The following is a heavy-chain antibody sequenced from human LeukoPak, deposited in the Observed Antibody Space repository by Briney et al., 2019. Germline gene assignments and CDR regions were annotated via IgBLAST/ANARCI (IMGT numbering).Heavy chain of an antibody. CDR2: ISGSGGST. CDR1: GFTFSCYG. Sequence: GGSLRLSCAASGFTFSCYGMSWVRQAPGKGLEWVSAISGSGGSTYYADSVKGRFTISRDNSKNTLYLQMNSLRAEDTAVYYCARGVYYASGTFEYFDYWGQGTLVTVSS. D-gene: IGHD3-10*01. CDR3: ARGVYYASGTFEYFDY. J-gene: IGHJ4*02. V-gene: IGHV3-23*01.